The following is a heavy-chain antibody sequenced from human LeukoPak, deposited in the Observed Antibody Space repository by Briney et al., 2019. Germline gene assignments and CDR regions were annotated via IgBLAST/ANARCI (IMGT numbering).Heavy chain of an antibody. CDR2: INQDESER. V-gene: IGHV3-7*01. CDR3: ARDSEYSSSFAFDI. CDR1: GFTFSSHW. D-gene: IGHD6-13*01. J-gene: IGHJ3*02. Sequence: GGSLRLSCAASGFTFSSHWMTWVRQAPGKGLEWVANINQDESERYYVDSVKGRFTISRDDAKNSLYLQMNSLRAEDTAVYYCARDSEYSSSFAFDIWGQGTMVTVSS.